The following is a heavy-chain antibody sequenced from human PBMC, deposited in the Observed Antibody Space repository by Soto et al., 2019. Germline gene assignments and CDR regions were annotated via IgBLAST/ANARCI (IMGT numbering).Heavy chain of an antibody. V-gene: IGHV3-23*01. J-gene: IGHJ4*02. D-gene: IGHD2-2*01. CDR2: ISTSGGTT. CDR1: GFTFSGYA. CDR3: ARRVWGSNSGYYFDV. Sequence: PGGSLRLSCTASGFTFSGYAMSWVRQAPGKGLEWVSAISTSGGTTYYADSVKGRFTISRDNSKSTLYLQINSLRAEDTAVFYFARRVWGSNSGYYFDVWGQGTQVTVSS.